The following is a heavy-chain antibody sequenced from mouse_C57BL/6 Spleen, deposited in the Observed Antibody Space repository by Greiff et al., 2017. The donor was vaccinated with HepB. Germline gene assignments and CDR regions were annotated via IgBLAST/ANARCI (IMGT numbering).Heavy chain of an antibody. Sequence: EVKLQESGPELVKPGASVKIPCKASGYTFTDYNMDWVKQSHGKSLEWIGDINPNNGGTIYNQKFKGKATLTVDKSSSTAYMELRSLTSEDTAVYYCARGMVTTPLYFDYWGQGTTLTVSS. CDR1: GYTFTDYN. J-gene: IGHJ2*01. CDR3: ARGMVTTPLYFDY. D-gene: IGHD2-2*01. CDR2: INPNNGGT. V-gene: IGHV1-18*01.